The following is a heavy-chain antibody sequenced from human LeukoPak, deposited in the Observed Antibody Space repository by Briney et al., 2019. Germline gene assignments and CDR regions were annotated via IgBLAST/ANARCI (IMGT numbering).Heavy chain of an antibody. CDR3: ARDNIAAAGYYMDV. D-gene: IGHD6-13*01. CDR1: GYTFTAYY. CDR2: INPNSGGT. J-gene: IGHJ6*03. Sequence: ASVKVSCKASGYTFTAYYMHWVRQAPGQGLEWMGWINPNSGGTNYAQKFQGGVTMTRDTSISTAYMELSRLTSDDTAVYYCARDNIAAAGYYMDVWGKGTTVTVSS. V-gene: IGHV1-2*02.